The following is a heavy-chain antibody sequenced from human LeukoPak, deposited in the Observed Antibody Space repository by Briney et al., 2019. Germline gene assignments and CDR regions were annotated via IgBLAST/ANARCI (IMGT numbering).Heavy chain of an antibody. Sequence: GASVKVSCKASGYTFTGYYMHWVRQAPGQGLEWMGWINPNSGGTNYAQKFQGRVTITADESTSTAYMELSSLRSEDTAVYYCARENGGRGYSGYDSLRPFDYWGQGTLVTVSS. V-gene: IGHV1-2*02. D-gene: IGHD5-12*01. J-gene: IGHJ4*02. CDR3: ARENGGRGYSGYDSLRPFDY. CDR2: INPNSGGT. CDR1: GYTFTGYY.